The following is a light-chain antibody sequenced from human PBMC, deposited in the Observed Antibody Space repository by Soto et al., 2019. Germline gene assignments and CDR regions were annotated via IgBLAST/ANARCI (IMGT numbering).Light chain of an antibody. CDR3: CSYAGSYVWL. Sequence: QSALTQPRSVSGSPGQSVSISCTGTTSDVGSYNYVSWYQQHPGKAPRLMIYDVRKRPSGVPDRFSGSKSGNTASLTISGLRAEDEADYYCCSYAGSYVWLFGGGTKVTVL. CDR2: DVR. J-gene: IGLJ3*02. CDR1: TSDVGSYNY. V-gene: IGLV2-11*01.